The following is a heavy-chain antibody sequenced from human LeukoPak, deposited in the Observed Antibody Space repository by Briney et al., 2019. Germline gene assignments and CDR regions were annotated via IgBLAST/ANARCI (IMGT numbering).Heavy chain of an antibody. D-gene: IGHD3-9*01. V-gene: IGHV1-69*13. CDR3: ARGPSLRLRYFDWPTSLYYYYGMDV. Sequence: SVKVSCKASGGTFSSYAISWVQQAPGQGLEWMGGIIPIFGTANYAQKFQGRVTIPADESTSTAYMELSSLRSEDTAVYYCARGPSLRLRYFDWPTSLYYYYGMDVWGQGTTVTVSS. CDR2: IIPIFGTA. J-gene: IGHJ6*02. CDR1: GGTFSSYA.